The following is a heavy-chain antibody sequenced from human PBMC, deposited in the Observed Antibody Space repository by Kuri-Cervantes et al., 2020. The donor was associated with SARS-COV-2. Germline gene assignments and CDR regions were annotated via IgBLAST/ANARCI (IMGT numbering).Heavy chain of an antibody. CDR2: VYYSGSS. J-gene: IGHJ5*02. CDR3: ARYSDFWSDWNWFDP. Sequence: SGPTLVKPTETLTLTCTVSGFSLSNARMGVSWIRQPPGKGLEWIGFVYYSGSSKYNPSLKSRVTTSVDTSKNQFSLRLSSVTAADTAIYYCARYSDFWSDWNWFDPWGQGTLVTVSS. D-gene: IGHD3-3*01. CDR1: GFSLSNARMG. V-gene: IGHV4-61*01.